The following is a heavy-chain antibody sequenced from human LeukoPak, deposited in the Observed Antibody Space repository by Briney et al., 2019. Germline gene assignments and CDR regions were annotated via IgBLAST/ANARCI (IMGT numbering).Heavy chain of an antibody. CDR2: IYYSGST. D-gene: IGHD3-3*01. CDR3: AREKMSGYHLE. V-gene: IGHV4-39*07. Sequence: KASETLSLTSTVSGGSISSSSYYWGWIRQPPGKGLEWIGSIYYSGSTYYNPSLKSRVTISVDTSKNQFSLKLSSVTAADTAVYYCAREKMSGYHLEWGQGTLVTVSS. CDR1: GGSISSSSYY. J-gene: IGHJ4*02.